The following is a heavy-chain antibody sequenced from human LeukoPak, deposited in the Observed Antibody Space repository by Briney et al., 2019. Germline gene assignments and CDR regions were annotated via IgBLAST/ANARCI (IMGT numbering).Heavy chain of an antibody. D-gene: IGHD3-22*01. V-gene: IGHV4-39*01. CDR2: IYHSGRT. Sequence: SETLSLTCTVSGGSITNRTDHWAWIRQPPGKGLEWIGSIYHSGRTYYNPSLKSRVTISVDTSKRQFSLKLSSVTAADTSVYYFARHTGPDTMMVVVSPVGWFDPWGQGTQVTVSS. CDR1: GGSITNRTDH. CDR3: ARHTGPDTMMVVVSPVGWFDP. J-gene: IGHJ5*02.